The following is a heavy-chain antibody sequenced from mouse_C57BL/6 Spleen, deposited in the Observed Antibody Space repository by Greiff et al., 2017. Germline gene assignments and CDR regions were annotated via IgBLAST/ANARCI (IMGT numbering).Heavy chain of an antibody. J-gene: IGHJ3*01. Sequence: DVKLQESVAELVRPGASVKLSCTASGFNIKNTYMHWVKQRPEQGLEWIGRIDPANGNTKYAPKFQGKATITADTSSNTAYLQLSSLTSEDTAIYYCAQSSYYYGSSSFAYWGQGTLVTVSA. CDR1: GFNIKNTY. D-gene: IGHD1-1*01. CDR3: AQSSYYYGSSSFAY. CDR2: IDPANGNT. V-gene: IGHV14-3*01.